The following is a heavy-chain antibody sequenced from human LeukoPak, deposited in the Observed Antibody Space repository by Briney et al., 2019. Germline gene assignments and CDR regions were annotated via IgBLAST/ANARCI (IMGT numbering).Heavy chain of an antibody. CDR3: ARDGGYCSGGSCHRWFDP. Sequence: SETLSLTCTVSGGSISSYYWSWIRQPAGKGLEWIGRIYTSGSTNYNPTLKSRVTMSVDTSKNQFSLKLSSVHAEDTDVYYCARDGGYCSGGSCHRWFDPWGQGTLVTVSS. J-gene: IGHJ5*02. D-gene: IGHD2-15*01. CDR2: IYTSGST. CDR1: GGSISSYY. V-gene: IGHV4-4*07.